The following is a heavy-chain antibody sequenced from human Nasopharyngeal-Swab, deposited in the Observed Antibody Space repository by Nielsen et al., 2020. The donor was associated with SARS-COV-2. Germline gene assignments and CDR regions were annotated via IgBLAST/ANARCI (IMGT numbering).Heavy chain of an antibody. CDR3: AKETSTVTKTFDY. CDR1: GFTFSSYS. J-gene: IGHJ4*02. Sequence: GESLKISCAASGFTFSSYSMNLVRQAPGKGLEWVSSISSSSSYIYYADSVKGRFTISRDNAKNSLYLQMNSLRAEDTAVYYCAKETSTVTKTFDYWGQGTLVTVSS. D-gene: IGHD4-17*01. V-gene: IGHV3-21*01. CDR2: ISSSSSYI.